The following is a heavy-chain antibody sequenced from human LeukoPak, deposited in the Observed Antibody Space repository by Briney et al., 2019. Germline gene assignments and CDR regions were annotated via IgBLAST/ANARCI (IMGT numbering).Heavy chain of an antibody. J-gene: IGHJ4*02. V-gene: IGHV4-30-4*01. CDR2: IYYSGST. CDR1: GGSISSGDYY. Sequence: KPSETLSLTCTVSGGSISSGDYYWSWIRQPPGEGLEWIGYIYYSGSTYYNPSLKSRVTISVDTSKNQFSLKLSSVTAADTAVYYCARGKTAMVTDYWGQGTLVTVSS. CDR3: ARGKTAMVTDY. D-gene: IGHD5-18*01.